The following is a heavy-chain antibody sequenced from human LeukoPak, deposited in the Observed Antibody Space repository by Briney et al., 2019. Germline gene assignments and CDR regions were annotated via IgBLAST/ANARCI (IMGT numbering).Heavy chain of an antibody. J-gene: IGHJ4*02. D-gene: IGHD2-21*01. CDR1: GFTFDDYG. CDR3: AKFLPTHIVVANYYFDY. CDR2: INWNGGSR. Sequence: GGSLRLSCAASGFTFDDYGMSWVRQAPGKGLEWVSGINWNGGSRVYADYVKGGFTISRDNAKNSLYLQMNSLRAEDTAVYYCAKFLPTHIVVANYYFDYWGQGTLVTVSS. V-gene: IGHV3-20*04.